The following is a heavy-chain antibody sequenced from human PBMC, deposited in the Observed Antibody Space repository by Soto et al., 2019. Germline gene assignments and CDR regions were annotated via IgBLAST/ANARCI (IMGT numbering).Heavy chain of an antibody. Sequence: SETLSLTCAVYGGSFSGYYWTWIRQPPGTGLGWIGEINHSGSTNYNPSIKSRVTILVDTSKNQFSLKLTSVTAADTVVYYCARDKITGLFDYWGQGTLVTVSS. D-gene: IGHD2-8*02. CDR3: ARDKITGLFDY. CDR2: INHSGST. V-gene: IGHV4-34*01. CDR1: GGSFSGYY. J-gene: IGHJ4*02.